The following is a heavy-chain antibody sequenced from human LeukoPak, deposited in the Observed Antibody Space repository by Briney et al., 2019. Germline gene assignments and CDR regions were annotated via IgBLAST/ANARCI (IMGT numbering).Heavy chain of an antibody. D-gene: IGHD6-13*01. J-gene: IGHJ4*02. V-gene: IGHV3-21*04. CDR1: GFTFSSYS. Sequence: PGGSLRLSCAASGFTFSSYSMNRVRQAPGKGLEWVSSISSSSSYIYYADSVKGRFTISRDNAKNSLYLQMNSLRAEDTALYYCARGHTAAGSTDYWGQGTLVTVSS. CDR2: ISSSSSYI. CDR3: ARGHTAAGSTDY.